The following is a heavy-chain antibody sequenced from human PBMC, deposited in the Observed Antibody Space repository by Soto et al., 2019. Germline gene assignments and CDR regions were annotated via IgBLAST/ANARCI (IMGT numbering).Heavy chain of an antibody. J-gene: IGHJ4*02. CDR2: INHSGST. CDR1: GGSFIGYC. D-gene: IGHD3-3*01. CDR3: AVRATSISYYDFWSGYPFDY. Sequence: SETLSLTCAVYGGSFIGYCWSWIRQPPGKGLEWIGEINHSGSTNYNPSLKSRVTISVDTSKNQFSLKLSSVTAADTAVYYCAVRATSISYYDFWSGYPFDYWGQGTLLTVSS. V-gene: IGHV4-34*01.